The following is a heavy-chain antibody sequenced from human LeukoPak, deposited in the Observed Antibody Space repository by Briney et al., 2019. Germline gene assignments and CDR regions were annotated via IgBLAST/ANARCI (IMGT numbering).Heavy chain of an antibody. CDR2: IRSKTNSYAT. D-gene: IGHD6-19*01. CDR1: GFTLSGSA. V-gene: IGHV3-73*01. Sequence: GGSLRLSCAASGFTLSGSAMHWVRQASGKGLEWVGRIRSKTNSYATEYAASVIGRFTISRDDSKNTAYLQLNSLKTEDTAMYYCAKAGRLQAVAGWIDYWGQGTLVTVS. CDR3: AKAGRLQAVAGWIDY. J-gene: IGHJ4*02.